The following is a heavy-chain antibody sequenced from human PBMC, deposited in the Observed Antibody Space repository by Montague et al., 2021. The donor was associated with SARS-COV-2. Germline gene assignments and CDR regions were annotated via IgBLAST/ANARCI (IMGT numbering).Heavy chain of an antibody. CDR2: IYYSGST. Sequence: SETQSLTCTVSGGSISSSSYYWGWIRQPPGKWLEWIGSIYYSGSTYYNPSLKSRVTVSVDTSKNQFYLKLSSVTAADTAVYYRARVGRQQLVRLSGMDVWGQGTTVTV. CDR1: GGSISSSSYY. D-gene: IGHD6-13*01. CDR3: ARVGRQQLVRLSGMDV. V-gene: IGHV4-39*07. J-gene: IGHJ6*01.